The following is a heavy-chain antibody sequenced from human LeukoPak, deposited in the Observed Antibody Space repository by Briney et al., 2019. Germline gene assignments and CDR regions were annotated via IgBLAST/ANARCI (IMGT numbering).Heavy chain of an antibody. V-gene: IGHV5-51*01. CDR3: ARPDSSSLST. J-gene: IGHJ4*02. Sequence: GESLKISCNGSGYSLISYWIGWVRQMPGKGLEWMGIIYPGDSDTRYSPSFQDQVTISADKSISTAYLQWSSLTASDTDMDYCARPDSSSLSTRGQGNPVTVSS. D-gene: IGHD6-13*01. CDR1: GYSLISYW. CDR2: IYPGDSDT.